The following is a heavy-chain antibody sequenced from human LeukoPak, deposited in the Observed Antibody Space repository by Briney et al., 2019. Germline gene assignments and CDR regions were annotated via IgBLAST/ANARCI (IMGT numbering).Heavy chain of an antibody. D-gene: IGHD1-7*01. J-gene: IGHJ4*02. Sequence: GGSLRLSCAASGFTFSSYSMNWVRQAPGKGLEWVLGVSDSGDGTHYADSVKGRFTISRDNSKNALYLQMNNLRAEDTAVYYCAKDRACGQWNCQGSDYWGQGTLVTVSS. CDR2: VSDSGDGT. V-gene: IGHV3-23*01. CDR1: GFTFSSYS. CDR3: AKDRACGQWNCQGSDY.